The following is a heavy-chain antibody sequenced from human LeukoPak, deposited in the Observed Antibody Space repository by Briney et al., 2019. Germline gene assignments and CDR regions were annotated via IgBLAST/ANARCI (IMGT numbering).Heavy chain of an antibody. J-gene: IGHJ5*02. Sequence: GGSLRLSCAASGITFGNNWMHWVRQGPGQGLVWISRINSDGGGAIYADSVQGRFTVSRDNAKNTLYLQMNSLRPEDTAVYYGGKWGPHNRFHTWGQGPGVTVFS. CDR3: GKWGPHNRFHT. V-gene: IGHV3-74*01. D-gene: IGHD2-8*01. CDR1: GITFGNNW. CDR2: INSDGGGA.